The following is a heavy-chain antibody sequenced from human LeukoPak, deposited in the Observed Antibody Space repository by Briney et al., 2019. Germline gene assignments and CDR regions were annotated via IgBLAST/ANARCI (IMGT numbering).Heavy chain of an antibody. Sequence: PGGSLRLSCAASGFTFDDYAMHWVRQAPGKGLEWVSGISWNSGSIGYADSVKGRFTISRDNAKNSLYLQMNSLRAEDTALYYCAKEVAAAGYFDYWGQGTLVTVSS. J-gene: IGHJ4*02. D-gene: IGHD6-13*01. CDR3: AKEVAAAGYFDY. CDR2: ISWNSGSI. V-gene: IGHV3-9*01. CDR1: GFTFDDYA.